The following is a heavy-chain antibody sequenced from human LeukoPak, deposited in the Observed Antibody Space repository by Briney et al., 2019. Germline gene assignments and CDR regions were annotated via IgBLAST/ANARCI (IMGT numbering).Heavy chain of an antibody. CDR1: GFTLNTYG. D-gene: IGHD3-10*01. V-gene: IGHV3-30*02. CDR2: IRYDESKK. Sequence: GGSLRLSCAASGFTLNTYGMHWVRQAPGKGLEWVAFIRYDESKKDFADSVKGRFTISRDNSKNTLYLQMNTLRPEDTAVYYCAKAVRFGRSYYYYGMDVWGQGTTVTVSS. J-gene: IGHJ6*02. CDR3: AKAVRFGRSYYYYGMDV.